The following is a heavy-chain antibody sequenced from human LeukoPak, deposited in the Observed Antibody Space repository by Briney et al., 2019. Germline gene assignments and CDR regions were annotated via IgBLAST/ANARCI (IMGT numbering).Heavy chain of an antibody. J-gene: IGHJ4*02. CDR3: ARDNLRSRWLQPGDY. D-gene: IGHD5-24*01. CDR1: GFTFSDYA. Sequence: GGSLRLSCAASGFTFSDYAMHWVRQPPGKGLEYVSAISSNGGSTYYANSVKGRFTISRDNSKNTLYLQMGSLRAEDKAVYYCARDNLRSRWLQPGDYWGQGTLVTVSS. CDR2: ISSNGGST. V-gene: IGHV3-64*01.